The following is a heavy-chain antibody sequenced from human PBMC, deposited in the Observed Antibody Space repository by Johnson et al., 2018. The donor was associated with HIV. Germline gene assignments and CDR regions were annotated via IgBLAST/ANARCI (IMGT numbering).Heavy chain of an antibody. V-gene: IGHV3-30*02. D-gene: IGHD3-16*01. CDR3: AKGGRFDAFDI. CDR1: GFTFSSYG. J-gene: IGHJ3*02. Sequence: QVQLVESGGGVVQPGGSLRLSCAASGFTFSSYGMHWVRQAPGKGLEWVAFIHYDGSNKYYADSVKGRFTISRDNSKNTLYLQMNSLRAEGTAVYYCAKGGRFDAFDIWGQGTMVTVSS. CDR2: IHYDGSNK.